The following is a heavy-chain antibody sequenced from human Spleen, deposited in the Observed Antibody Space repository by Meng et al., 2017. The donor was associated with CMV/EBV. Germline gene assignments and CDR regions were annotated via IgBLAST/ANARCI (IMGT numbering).Heavy chain of an antibody. CDR3: GYGSGNKDEGG. Sequence: CVASGIIFRAAWMHWLRQGPGKGLEWIGRIKSKKDGETTDFGAAVRGRFAISRDDSRDTVYLEMNNLQTEDTGVYYCGYGSGNKDEGGWGRGTLVTVSS. CDR2: IKSKKDGETT. J-gene: IGHJ4*02. D-gene: IGHD3-10*01. CDR1: GIIFRAAW. V-gene: IGHV3-15*01.